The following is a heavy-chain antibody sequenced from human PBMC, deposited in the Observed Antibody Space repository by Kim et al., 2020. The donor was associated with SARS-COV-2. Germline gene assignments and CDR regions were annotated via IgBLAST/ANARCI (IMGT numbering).Heavy chain of an antibody. Sequence: YTPSLKSRVTISVDTSKNQFSLKLSSVTAAGTAVYYCASTNDYGAFGFDYWGQGTLVTVSS. V-gene: IGHV4-34*01. D-gene: IGHD4-17*01. CDR3: ASTNDYGAFGFDY. J-gene: IGHJ4*02.